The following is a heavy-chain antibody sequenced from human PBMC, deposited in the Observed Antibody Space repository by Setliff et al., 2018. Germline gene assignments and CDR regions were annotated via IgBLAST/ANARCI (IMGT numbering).Heavy chain of an antibody. Sequence: PGGSLRLSCAASGFTFSGYSMSWVRQAPGKGLEWISLIGHDDITYYADSVKGRFTVSRDISKNTVYLQMSTLRAEDTAMYYCAKDPHPAYCGGDCSFTWGQGTLVTVSS. CDR1: GFTFSGYS. D-gene: IGHD2-21*02. J-gene: IGHJ4*02. CDR2: IGHDDIT. V-gene: IGHV3-23*01. CDR3: AKDPHPAYCGGDCSFT.